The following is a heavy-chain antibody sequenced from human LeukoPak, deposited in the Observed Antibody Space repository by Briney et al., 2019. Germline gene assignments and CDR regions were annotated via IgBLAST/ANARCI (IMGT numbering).Heavy chain of an antibody. CDR1: GFSFSSYW. D-gene: IGHD2-15*01. J-gene: IGHJ4*02. CDR3: AKGRCSGVGCDSFHS. Sequence: GGSLRLSCAAAGFSFSSYWMSWVRQTPGKGLEWVANIKQDGSEKYYVDSVKGRFTISRDNADNSLYLQMNSLKAEDTALYYCAKGRCSGVGCDSFHSWGQGALVTVSS. V-gene: IGHV3-7*01. CDR2: IKQDGSEK.